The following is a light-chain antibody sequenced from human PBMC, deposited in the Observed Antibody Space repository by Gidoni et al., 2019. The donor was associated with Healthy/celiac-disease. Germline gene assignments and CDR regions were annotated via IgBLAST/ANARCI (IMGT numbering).Light chain of an antibody. CDR3: QQYNNWLRT. CDR2: GAS. V-gene: IGKV3-15*01. CDR1: QSVSSN. Sequence: IVMTQSPATLSVSPGERATLSCRASQSVSSNVAWYQQKPGLAPKLLIYGASTRTTGIPTRFSGSGSGTEFTLTNSSLQSEDFAVYYCQQYNNWLRTFGQGTKVEIK. J-gene: IGKJ1*01.